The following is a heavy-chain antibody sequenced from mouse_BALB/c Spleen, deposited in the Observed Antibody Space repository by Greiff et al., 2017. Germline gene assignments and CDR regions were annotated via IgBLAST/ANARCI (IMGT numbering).Heavy chain of an antibody. CDR3: ARGYGNYFDY. Sequence: EVKLVESGGGLVKPGGSLKLSCAASGFTFSSYAMSWVRQTPEKRLEWVAYISSGGSTYYPDSVKGRFTISRDNARNILYLQMSSLRSEDTAMYYCARGYGNYFDYWGQGTTLTVSS. CDR2: ISSGGST. J-gene: IGHJ2*01. V-gene: IGHV5-6-5*01. CDR1: GFTFSSYA. D-gene: IGHD2-10*02.